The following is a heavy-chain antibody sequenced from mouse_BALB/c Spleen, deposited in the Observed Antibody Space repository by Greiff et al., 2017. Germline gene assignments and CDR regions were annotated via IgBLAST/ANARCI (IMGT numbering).Heavy chain of an antibody. J-gene: IGHJ3*01. V-gene: IGHV14-3*02. Sequence: EVQLQQSGAELVKPGASVKLSCTASGFNIKDTYMHWVKQRPEQGLEWIGRIDPANGNTKYDPKFQGKATITADTSSNTAYLQLSSLTSEDTAVYYCASYYDGYYWAFAYWGQGTLVTVSA. CDR3: ASYYDGYYWAFAY. CDR1: GFNIKDTY. CDR2: IDPANGNT. D-gene: IGHD2-3*01.